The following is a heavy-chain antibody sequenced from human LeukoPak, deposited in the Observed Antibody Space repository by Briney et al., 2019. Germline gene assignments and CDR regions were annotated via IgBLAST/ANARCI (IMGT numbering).Heavy chain of an antibody. V-gene: IGHV1-2*02. Sequence: ASVKVSCKASGYTFTGYYMHWVRQAPGQGLEWMGWINPNSGGTNYAQKFQGRVTMTRDTSISTAYMELSRLRSDDTAVYYCARDRAIFGVNRAGAAWFGPWGQGTLVTVSS. CDR1: GYTFTGYY. CDR2: INPNSGGT. J-gene: IGHJ5*02. D-gene: IGHD3-3*01. CDR3: ARDRAIFGVNRAGAAWFGP.